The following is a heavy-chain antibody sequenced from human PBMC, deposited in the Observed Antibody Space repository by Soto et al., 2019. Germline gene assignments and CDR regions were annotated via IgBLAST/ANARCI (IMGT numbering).Heavy chain of an antibody. CDR1: GFTFSDYY. V-gene: IGHV3-11*01. CDR2: ISSSGSTI. J-gene: IGHJ5*02. CDR3: ARDLGCSSTSCLAEYNWFDP. D-gene: IGHD2-2*01. Sequence: GGSLRLSCAASGFTFSDYYMSWIRQAPGKGLEWVSYISSSGSTIYYADSVKGRFTISRDNAKNSLYLQMNSLRAEDTAVYYCARDLGCSSTSCLAEYNWFDPWGQGTLVTVSS.